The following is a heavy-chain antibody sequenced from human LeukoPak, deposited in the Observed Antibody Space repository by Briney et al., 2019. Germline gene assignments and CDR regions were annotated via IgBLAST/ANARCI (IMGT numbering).Heavy chain of an antibody. Sequence: GASVKVSCKGSGGTFSSYSISWVRHPPGQGLEWMGGIIPAFGTAHYAQKFQGRVTFTTDESTTTAYMEVRSLRSEDTAVYYCASEGNYDSSGYSRYNYYYMDVWAKGTAVTVSS. CDR2: IIPAFGTA. CDR1: GGTFSSYS. V-gene: IGHV1-69*05. D-gene: IGHD3-22*01. J-gene: IGHJ6*03. CDR3: ASEGNYDSSGYSRYNYYYMDV.